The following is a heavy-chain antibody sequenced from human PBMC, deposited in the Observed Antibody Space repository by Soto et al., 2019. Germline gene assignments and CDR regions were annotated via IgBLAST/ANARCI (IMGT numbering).Heavy chain of an antibody. J-gene: IGHJ4*02. Sequence: QVQLVQSGAEVKKPGASVKVSCKASGYTLTSYDINWVRQAPGPGLEWMGWMNPNSGNTGYAQKFQGRITMTRNTSLTTAYMELTSLRSEDTAVYYGARGAFGYSTTQGGVDFWGQGTLVTVSS. CDR2: MNPNSGNT. V-gene: IGHV1-8*01. CDR1: GYTLTSYD. CDR3: ARGAFGYSTTQGGVDF. D-gene: IGHD6-13*01.